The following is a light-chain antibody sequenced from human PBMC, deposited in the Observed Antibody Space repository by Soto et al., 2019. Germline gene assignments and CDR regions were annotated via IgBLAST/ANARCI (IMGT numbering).Light chain of an antibody. V-gene: IGKV1-39*01. CDR1: QSISSF. CDR3: QQSYSTPRT. J-gene: IGKJ2*02. CDR2: AAS. Sequence: DIQMTQSPSSLSASVGDRVTITCRASQSISSFLNWFQQKPGKAPKLLMYAASSLQSGVPSRFSGSGSGTDCTLSVSSVQDEDFATYYCQQSYSTPRTFGQGTKLEIK.